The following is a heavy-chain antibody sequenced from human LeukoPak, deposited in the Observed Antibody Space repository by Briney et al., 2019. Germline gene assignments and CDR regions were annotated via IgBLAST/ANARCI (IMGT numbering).Heavy chain of an antibody. Sequence: GGSLRLSCAASGFTFSSYVMSWVRQAPGKGLEWVSAISSSSAGTYYADSVKGRFTVSRDNAINTLYLQMNSLRVEDTAVYYCAKTIVESTMVRGVIITRPYYFDYWGQGTLVTVSS. CDR1: GFTFSSYV. D-gene: IGHD3-10*01. CDR3: AKTIVESTMVRGVIITRPYYFDY. V-gene: IGHV3-23*01. J-gene: IGHJ4*02. CDR2: ISSSSAGT.